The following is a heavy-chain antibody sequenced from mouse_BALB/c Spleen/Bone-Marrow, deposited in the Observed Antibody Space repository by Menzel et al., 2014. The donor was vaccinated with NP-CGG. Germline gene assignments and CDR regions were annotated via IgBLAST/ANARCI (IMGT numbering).Heavy chain of an antibody. CDR3: AREWTARAVDY. CDR1: GYAFTNYL. Sequence: QVQLQQPGAELVRPGTSVKVSCKASGYAFTNYLIDWVKQRPVQGLEWIGVINPGSGGANYNAKFKGKATLTADKSSSTAYMQLSSLTSDDSAVYFCAREWTARAVDYWGQGTTLTVSS. J-gene: IGHJ2*01. D-gene: IGHD3-2*01. V-gene: IGHV1-54*01. CDR2: INPGSGGA.